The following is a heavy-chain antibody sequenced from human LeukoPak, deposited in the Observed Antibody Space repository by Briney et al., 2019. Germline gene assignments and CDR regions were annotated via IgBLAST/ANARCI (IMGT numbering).Heavy chain of an antibody. J-gene: IGHJ3*02. CDR2: INPNSGGT. CDR3: ARWTSQYYYDSSGYYDDAFDI. D-gene: IGHD3-22*01. Sequence: GASVKVSCKASGYTFTGYYMHWVRQAPGQGLEWMERINPNSGGTNYAQKFQGRVTMTRDTSISTAYMELSRLRSDDTAVYYCARWTSQYYYDSSGYYDDAFDIWGQGTMVTVSS. V-gene: IGHV1-2*06. CDR1: GYTFTGYY.